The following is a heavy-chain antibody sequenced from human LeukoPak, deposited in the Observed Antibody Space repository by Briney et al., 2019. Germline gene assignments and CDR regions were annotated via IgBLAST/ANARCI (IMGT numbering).Heavy chain of an antibody. CDR2: IYYSGST. J-gene: IGHJ4*02. V-gene: IGHV4-39*07. D-gene: IGHD3-3*01. CDR1: GGSISSGTYY. Sequence: SETLSLTCSVSGGSISSGTYYWGWIRQPPGKGLEWIGSIYYSGSTYYNPSLKSRVTISVDTSKNQFSLKLSSVTAADTAVYYCARVMLRFSYYFDYWGQGTLISVSS. CDR3: ARVMLRFSYYFDY.